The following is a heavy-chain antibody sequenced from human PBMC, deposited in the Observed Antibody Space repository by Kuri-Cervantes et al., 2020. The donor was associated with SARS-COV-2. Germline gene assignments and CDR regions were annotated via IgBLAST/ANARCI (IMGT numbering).Heavy chain of an antibody. CDR1: GFTFSSYA. Sequence: GESLKISCAASGFTFSSYAMSWVRQAPGKGLEWVSVISGSGGSTYYADSVKGRFTISRDNSKNTLYLQMNSLRAEDTAVYYCARVSYDSNWGQGTLVTVSS. CDR2: ISGSGGST. CDR3: ARVSYDSN. J-gene: IGHJ4*02. V-gene: IGHV3-23*01. D-gene: IGHD3-22*01.